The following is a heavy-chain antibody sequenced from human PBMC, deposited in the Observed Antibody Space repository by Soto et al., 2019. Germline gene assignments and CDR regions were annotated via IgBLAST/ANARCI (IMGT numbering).Heavy chain of an antibody. J-gene: IGHJ4*03. CDR2: IDSNGVST. V-gene: IGHV3-64D*06. CDR1: GFTLISYA. Sequence: LRLSCSSFGFTLISYAMHWVRQAPGKGLEYVSTIDSNGVSTYYADSVKGRFTISRDNSNNTLYLQMSGLRTEDTAVYYCVRSAYRSSSLSRVRLWGQGAPVT. CDR3: VRSAYRSSSLSRVRL. D-gene: IGHD6-13*01.